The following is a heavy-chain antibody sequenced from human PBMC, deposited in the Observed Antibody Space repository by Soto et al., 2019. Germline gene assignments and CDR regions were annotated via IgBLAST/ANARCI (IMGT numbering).Heavy chain of an antibody. J-gene: IGHJ4*02. CDR3: ARGRSSGYSYYFDY. V-gene: IGHV4-31*03. CDR1: GGSISSGGYY. Sequence: QVQLQESGPGLVKPSQTLSLTCTVSGGSISSGGYYWSWIRQHPGKGLEWIGYIYYSGSTYYNPYLKSRVTISVDTSKNQFSLKLSSVTAADTAVYYCARGRSSGYSYYFDYWGQGTLVTVSS. D-gene: IGHD3-22*01. CDR2: IYYSGST.